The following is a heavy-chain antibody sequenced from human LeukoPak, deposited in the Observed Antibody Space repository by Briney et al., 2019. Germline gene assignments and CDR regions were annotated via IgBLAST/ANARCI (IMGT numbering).Heavy chain of an antibody. Sequence: GGSLRLSCAASGFTFSTYFMHWVPQAPGKGLEWVADIASDGSHIFYVESVKGRFTISRDNSKNTLYLQMNSLRAEDTAVYFCARERQDTILHSGAFDIWGQGTMVTVSS. CDR3: ARERQDTILHSGAFDI. D-gene: IGHD2-21*01. J-gene: IGHJ3*02. V-gene: IGHV3-30-3*01. CDR2: IASDGSHI. CDR1: GFTFSTYF.